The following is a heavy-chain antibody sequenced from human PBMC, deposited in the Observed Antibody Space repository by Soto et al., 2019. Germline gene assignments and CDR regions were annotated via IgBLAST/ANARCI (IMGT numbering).Heavy chain of an antibody. Sequence: PSETLSLTCTVSGGSISSYYWSWIRQPPGKGLEWIGYIYYSGSTNYNPSLKSRVTISVDTPKNQFSLKLSSVTAADTAVYYCARHRGTISLTDYWGQGTLVTVSS. CDR2: IYYSGST. CDR3: ARHRGTISLTDY. D-gene: IGHD3-9*01. CDR1: GGSISSYY. V-gene: IGHV4-59*01. J-gene: IGHJ4*02.